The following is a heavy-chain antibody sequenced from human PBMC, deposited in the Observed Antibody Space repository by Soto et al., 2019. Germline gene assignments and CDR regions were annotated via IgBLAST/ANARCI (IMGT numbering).Heavy chain of an antibody. CDR3: ARSLLQGDF. D-gene: IGHD2-21*01. V-gene: IGHV1-46*01. Sequence: QVQLVQSGAEVKKPGDSVKVSCKASGYTFLHYYIHWVRQAPGQGLEWMAIINPNGGSTNYAQKFRGRVTVTSDTSTTTVSMELNSLGSDDTAVYFCARSLLQGDFWGQGTLVTVSS. CDR1: GYTFLHYY. J-gene: IGHJ4*02. CDR2: INPNGGST.